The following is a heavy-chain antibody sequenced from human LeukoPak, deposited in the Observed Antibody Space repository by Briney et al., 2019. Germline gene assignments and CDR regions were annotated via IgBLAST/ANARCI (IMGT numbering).Heavy chain of an antibody. CDR1: GGSISSGGYY. D-gene: IGHD3-22*01. V-gene: IGHV4-31*03. CDR3: ARGVPYYYDSSGKYWYFDL. CDR2: IYYSGST. Sequence: PSQTLSLTCTVSGGSISSGGYYWSWIRQHPGKGLEWIGYIYYSGSTYYNPSLKSRVTISVDTSKNQFSLKLSSVTAADTAVYYCARGVPYYYDSSGKYWYFDLWGRGTLVTVSS. J-gene: IGHJ2*01.